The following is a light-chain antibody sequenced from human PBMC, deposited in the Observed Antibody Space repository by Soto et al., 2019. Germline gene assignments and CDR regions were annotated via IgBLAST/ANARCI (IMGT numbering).Light chain of an antibody. CDR2: DAS. CDR3: QQYNSYRT. CDR1: QSISRW. Sequence: DIQMTQSPSTLSASVGDRVTITCRARQSISRWLAWYQQKPGKAPKLLIYDASSLESGVPSRFSGSGSVKEFILTISSLQPDDFATYYCQQYNSYRTFGQGTKVEIK. J-gene: IGKJ1*01. V-gene: IGKV1-5*01.